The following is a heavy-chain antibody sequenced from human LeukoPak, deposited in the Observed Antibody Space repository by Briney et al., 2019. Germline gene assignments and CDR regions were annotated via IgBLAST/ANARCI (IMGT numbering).Heavy chain of an antibody. CDR3: ARDRGYYDFRSGYRFDP. CDR1: GGSISSYY. Sequence: SETLSLTCTVSGGSISSYYWSWIRQPAGKGLEWIGRIYTSGSTNYNPSLKSRVTISVDKSKNQFSLKLSSVTAADTAVYYCARDRGYYDFRSGYRFDPWGQGTLVTASS. D-gene: IGHD3-3*01. J-gene: IGHJ5*02. V-gene: IGHV4-4*07. CDR2: IYTSGST.